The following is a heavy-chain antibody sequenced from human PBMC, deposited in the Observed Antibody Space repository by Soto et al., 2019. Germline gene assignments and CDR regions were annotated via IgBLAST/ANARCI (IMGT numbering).Heavy chain of an antibody. Sequence: SVKVSCKASGGTSSSYAISWVRQAPGQGLEWMGGIIPIFGTANYAQKFQGRVTITADESTSTAYMELSSLRSEDTAVYYCARAPKYYYDSSGYSYFWFDPWGQGTLVTVS. D-gene: IGHD3-22*01. V-gene: IGHV1-69*13. CDR1: GGTSSSYA. CDR2: IIPIFGTA. J-gene: IGHJ5*02. CDR3: ARAPKYYYDSSGYSYFWFDP.